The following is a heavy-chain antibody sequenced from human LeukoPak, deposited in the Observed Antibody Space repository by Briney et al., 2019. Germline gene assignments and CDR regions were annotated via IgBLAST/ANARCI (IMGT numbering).Heavy chain of an antibody. Sequence: SETLSLTCAVYGGSFSGYYWSWIRQPPGKELEWIGEINHSGSTNYNPSLKSRVTISVDTSKNQFSLKLSSVTAADTAVYYCARVRKLRFLEWPRDAFDIWGQGTMVTVSS. D-gene: IGHD3-3*01. V-gene: IGHV4-34*01. CDR3: ARVRKLRFLEWPRDAFDI. CDR1: GGSFSGYY. CDR2: INHSGST. J-gene: IGHJ3*02.